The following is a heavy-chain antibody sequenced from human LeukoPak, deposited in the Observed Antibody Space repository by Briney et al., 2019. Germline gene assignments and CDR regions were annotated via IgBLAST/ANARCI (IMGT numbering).Heavy chain of an antibody. CDR3: ARDLESSSYAELDN. Sequence: GGSLRLSCAASGFTFSSYGMHWVRQAPGKGLEWVAVIWYDGNKKSYADSVKCRFTISRDNSKNTLYLQMNSLRAEDTAVYYCARDLESSSYAELDNWGQGTMVTVSS. D-gene: IGHD1-26*01. J-gene: IGHJ4*01. CDR1: GFTFSSYG. CDR2: IWYDGNKK. V-gene: IGHV3-33*01.